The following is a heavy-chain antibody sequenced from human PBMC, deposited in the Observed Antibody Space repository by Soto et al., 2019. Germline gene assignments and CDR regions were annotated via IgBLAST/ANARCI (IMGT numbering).Heavy chain of an antibody. CDR2: ISSSSSYI. CDR3: ARDPTQYNWFDP. Sequence: GGSLRLSCAASGFTFSSYSMNWVRQAPGKGLEWVSSISSSSSYIYYADSVKGRFTISRDNAKNSLYLQMNSLRAEDTAVYYCARDPTQYNWFDPWGQGTLVTVSS. V-gene: IGHV3-21*01. CDR1: GFTFSSYS. J-gene: IGHJ5*02.